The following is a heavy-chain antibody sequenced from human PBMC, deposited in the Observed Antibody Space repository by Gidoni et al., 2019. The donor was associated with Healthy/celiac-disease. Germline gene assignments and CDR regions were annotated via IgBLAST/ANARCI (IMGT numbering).Heavy chain of an antibody. CDR1: EFTFGSYT. Sequence: EVQLLASGGGLVQPGGSLRLSCAASEFTFGSYTMSWVRQAPGKGLEWVAGISGSGASTYYADSVKGRFTISRDNSKNTMYLQMNSLRAEDTAVYYCAKCLTTRSRCAFFDYWGQGTLVTVSS. D-gene: IGHD3-22*01. CDR3: AKCLTTRSRCAFFDY. V-gene: IGHV3-23*01. J-gene: IGHJ4*02. CDR2: ISGSGAST.